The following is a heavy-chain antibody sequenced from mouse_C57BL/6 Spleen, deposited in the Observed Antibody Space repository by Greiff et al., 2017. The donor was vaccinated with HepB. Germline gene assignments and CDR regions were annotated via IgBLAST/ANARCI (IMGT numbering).Heavy chain of an antibody. D-gene: IGHD2-3*01. J-gene: IGHJ2*01. V-gene: IGHV1-54*01. CDR1: GYAFTNYL. CDR3: ARSDGYYGDY. CDR2: INPGSGGT. Sequence: VQLKESGAELVRPGTSVKVSCKASGYAFTNYLIEWVKQRPGQGLEWIGVINPGSGGTNYNEKFKGKATLTADKSSSTAYMQLSSLTSEDSAVYFCARSDGYYGDYWGQGTTLTVSS.